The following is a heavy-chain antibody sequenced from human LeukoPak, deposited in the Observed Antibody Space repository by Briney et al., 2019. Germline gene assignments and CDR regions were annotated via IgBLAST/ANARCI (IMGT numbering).Heavy chain of an antibody. CDR1: GGSVSDYY. D-gene: IGHD3-16*02. CDR3: ARGRIMITFGGVIVNNWFDP. V-gene: IGHV4-59*02. CDR2: IYYTGST. J-gene: IGHJ5*02. Sequence: SETLSLTCTVSGGSVSDYYWSWIRQSPGKGLEWIGYIYYTGSTSYNPSLRSRVTMSADTSKNQFSLKLSSVTAADTAVYYCARGRIMITFGGVIVNNWFDPWGQGTLVTVSS.